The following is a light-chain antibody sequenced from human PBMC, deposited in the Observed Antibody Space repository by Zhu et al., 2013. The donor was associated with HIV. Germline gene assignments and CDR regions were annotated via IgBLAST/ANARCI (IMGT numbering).Light chain of an antibody. V-gene: IGKV3-15*01. J-gene: IGKJ1*01. CDR2: HAS. Sequence: ERVMTQSPATLSVSPGERATLSCRASQSISSDLAWYQQKRGQAPRLLIYHASTRATGIPARFSASGSGTEFTLTISSLQSEDFAVYYCQQYNNWPQAFGQGTKVEIK. CDR1: QSISSD. CDR3: QQYNNWPQA.